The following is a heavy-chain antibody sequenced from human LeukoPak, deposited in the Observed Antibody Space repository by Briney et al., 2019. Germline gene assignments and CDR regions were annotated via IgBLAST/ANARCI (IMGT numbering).Heavy chain of an antibody. V-gene: IGHV1-18*01. CDR2: ISAYNGNT. CDR1: GYTSTSYG. Sequence: ASVKVSCTASGYTSTSYGISWVRQAPRQGLEWMGWISAYNGNTNYAQKLQGRVTMTTDTSTSTAYMELRSLRSDDTAVYYCARDGGSGPQNYYGMDVWGQGTTVTVSS. J-gene: IGHJ6*02. CDR3: ARDGGSGPQNYYGMDV. D-gene: IGHD3-3*01.